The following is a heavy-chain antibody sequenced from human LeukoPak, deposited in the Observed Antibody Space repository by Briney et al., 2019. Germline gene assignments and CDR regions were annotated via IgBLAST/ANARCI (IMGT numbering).Heavy chain of an antibody. CDR2: ISGSGGST. CDR1: GFTLSSFA. V-gene: IGHV3-23*01. Sequence: RGSLRLSCAASGFTLSSFAMNWIRQTPGKGLEWVSAISGSGGSTFYADSVRGRFSISRDNSKNTLYLQMNSLRAEDTAVYYCVKRTVNYPFDFWGRGTLLTVSS. D-gene: IGHD1-7*01. CDR3: VKRTVNYPFDF. J-gene: IGHJ4*02.